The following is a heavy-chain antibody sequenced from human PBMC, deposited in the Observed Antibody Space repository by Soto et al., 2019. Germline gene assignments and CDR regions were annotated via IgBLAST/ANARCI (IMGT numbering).Heavy chain of an antibody. CDR3: ARDRYTDYDSWFDP. Sequence: GGSLRLSCVVSGFTVSSNYISWVRQAPGKGLEWVSVFYSGGSTYYADSVKGRFTISRHNSKNTLYLQMNSLRAEDTAVYYCARDRYTDYDSWFDPWGQGTLVTVSS. J-gene: IGHJ5*02. V-gene: IGHV3-53*04. D-gene: IGHD3-22*01. CDR1: GFTVSSNY. CDR2: FYSGGST.